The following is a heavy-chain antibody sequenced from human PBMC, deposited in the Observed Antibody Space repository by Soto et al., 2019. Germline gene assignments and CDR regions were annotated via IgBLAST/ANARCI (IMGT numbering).Heavy chain of an antibody. CDR3: ARGLSGVPAAITRIVDS. D-gene: IGHD2-2*01. Sequence: SETLSLTCTVSGGSISGGAFYWSWIRHHPGKGLEWIGYIYYSGSAYYNPSLRGRVTISVDTSKNQLSLKLSSVTAADTAVYYCARGLSGVPAAITRIVDSWGKGTLVPVAS. V-gene: IGHV4-31*03. J-gene: IGHJ4*02. CDR1: GGSISGGAFY. CDR2: IYYSGSA.